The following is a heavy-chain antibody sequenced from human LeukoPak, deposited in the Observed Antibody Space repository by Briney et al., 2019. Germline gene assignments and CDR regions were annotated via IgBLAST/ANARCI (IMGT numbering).Heavy chain of an antibody. J-gene: IGHJ6*02. CDR1: GFTFSSYG. CDR3: ARTPMRANGVWSYYYYYGMDV. Sequence: GGSLRLSCVASGFTFSSYGMHWVRQAPGKGLEWVAVIWYDGNNKYYVDSVKGRFTISRDNSKNTLYLLMNSLRVEDTAVYYCARTPMRANGVWSYYYYYGMDVWGQGTTVTVSS. D-gene: IGHD2-8*01. CDR2: IWYDGNNK. V-gene: IGHV3-33*01.